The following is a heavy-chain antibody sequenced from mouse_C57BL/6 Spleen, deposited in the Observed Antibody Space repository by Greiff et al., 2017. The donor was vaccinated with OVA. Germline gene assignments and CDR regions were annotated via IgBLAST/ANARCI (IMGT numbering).Heavy chain of an antibody. V-gene: IGHV1-55*01. CDR2: IDPGSGST. CDR1: GYTFTSYW. CDR3: AKQCRITAMDY. Sequence: QVQLQQPGAELVKPGASVKLSCKASGYTFTSYWITWVKQRPGQGLEWIGEIDPGSGSTNYNEKFKSKATLTVDTSSSTAYMQLSSLTSEDSAVDYWAKQCRITAMDYWGQGTSVTVSS. D-gene: IGHD1-3*01. J-gene: IGHJ4*01.